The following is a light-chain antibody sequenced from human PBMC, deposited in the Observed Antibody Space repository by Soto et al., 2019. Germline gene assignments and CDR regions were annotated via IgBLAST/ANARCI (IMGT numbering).Light chain of an antibody. J-gene: IGKJ4*01. CDR2: EAS. CDR1: PSVDTR. Sequence: EIVLTQSPATLSLSPGERATLSCRASPSVDTRLSWYQQKPGQVPTLLIYEASNRATGIPARFSGSGSGTDFTLTISSLEPEDFAVYYCQQRRDCPITFGGGTKVEIK. V-gene: IGKV3-11*01. CDR3: QQRRDCPIT.